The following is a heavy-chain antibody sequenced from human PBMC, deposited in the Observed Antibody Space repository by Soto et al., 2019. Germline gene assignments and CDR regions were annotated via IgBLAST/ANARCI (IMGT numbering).Heavy chain of an antibody. V-gene: IGHV4-59*08. J-gene: IGHJ4*02. CDR2: IYYSGGT. D-gene: IGHD3-22*01. CDR3: ARQLFSDSSRIW. CDR1: GGSISSYY. Sequence: SETLSLTCTVSGGSISSYYWSWIRQPPGKGLEWIGYIYYSGGTNYNPSLKSRVTISVDTSKNQFSLKLSSVTAADTAVYYCARQLFSDSSRIWWGQGTQVTVSS.